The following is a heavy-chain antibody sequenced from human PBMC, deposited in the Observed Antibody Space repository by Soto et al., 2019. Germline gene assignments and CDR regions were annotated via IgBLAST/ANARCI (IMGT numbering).Heavy chain of an antibody. CDR1: GGTFSSYA. D-gene: IGHD1-1*01. J-gene: IGHJ6*02. V-gene: IGHV1-69*12. CDR3: ARGRTGTVSYYYGMDV. Sequence: QVQLVQSGAEVKKPGSSVKVSCKASGGTFSSYAINWVRQAPGQGLEWMGGIIPIFGTADYAQKFQGRVTITADESTNTAYMELSSLGSEATAVYYCARGRTGTVSYYYGMDVWGQGTTVTVSS. CDR2: IIPIFGTA.